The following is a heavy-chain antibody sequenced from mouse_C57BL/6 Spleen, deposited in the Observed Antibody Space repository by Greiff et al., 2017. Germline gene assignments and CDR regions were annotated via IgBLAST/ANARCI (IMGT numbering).Heavy chain of an antibody. V-gene: IGHV1-50*01. D-gene: IGHD1-1*01. CDR1: GYTFTSYW. Sequence: QVQLQQPGAELVKPGASVTLSCKASGYTFTSYWIQWVKQRPGQGLEWIGEIDPSDSYTNYNQKFKGKATWTVYTSSSTAYMQHSSLTSEDSAVYYCARRINTVVEWVDYWGQGTTLTVSS. J-gene: IGHJ2*01. CDR2: IDPSDSYT. CDR3: ARRINTVVEWVDY.